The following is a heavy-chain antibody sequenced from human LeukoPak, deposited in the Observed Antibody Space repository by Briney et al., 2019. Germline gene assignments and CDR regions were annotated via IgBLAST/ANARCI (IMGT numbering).Heavy chain of an antibody. CDR1: GFTFNDYS. J-gene: IGHJ4*02. D-gene: IGHD6-19*01. CDR2: ISNSGSTR. CDR3: ARANGWYTDS. V-gene: IGHV3-11*04. Sequence: PGGSLRLSCAASGFTFNDYSMNWIRQAPGKGLEWVSYISNSGSTRYYADSVKGRFTISKDNTKNTLYLQLNNLRAEDTAVYYCARANGWYTDSWGQGTLVTVPS.